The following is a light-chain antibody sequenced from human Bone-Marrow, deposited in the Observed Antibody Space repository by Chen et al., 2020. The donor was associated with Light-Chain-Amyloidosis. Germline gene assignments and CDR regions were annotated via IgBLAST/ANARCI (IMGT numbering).Light chain of an antibody. Sequence: EIVMTQSPDSLAVSLGARATIICKSSRRVTSSTDNKNYLAWYQQKPGQPPRLLFSWASTRESGVPDRFSASGSGTDFTLTISSQQAEDVALYFCQQYYGAPFTFGQGTRLETK. V-gene: IGKV4-1*01. CDR2: WAS. J-gene: IGKJ5*01. CDR3: QQYYGAPFT. CDR1: RRVTSSTDNKNY.